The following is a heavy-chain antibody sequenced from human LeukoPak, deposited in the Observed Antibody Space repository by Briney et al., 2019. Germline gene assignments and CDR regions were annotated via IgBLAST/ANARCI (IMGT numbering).Heavy chain of an antibody. D-gene: IGHD3-22*01. Sequence: GGSLRLSCAASGFTFSSYAMHWVRQAPGKGLEYVSAISSNGGSTYYANSVKGRFTISRDNSKNTLYLQMGSLRAEDMAVYYCASGAVGSGYYYFDYWGQGTLVTVSS. CDR1: GFTFSSYA. CDR2: ISSNGGST. J-gene: IGHJ4*02. CDR3: ASGAVGSGYYYFDY. V-gene: IGHV3-64*01.